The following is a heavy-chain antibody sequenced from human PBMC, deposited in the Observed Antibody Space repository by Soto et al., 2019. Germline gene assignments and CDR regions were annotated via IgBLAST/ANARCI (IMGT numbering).Heavy chain of an antibody. D-gene: IGHD4-17*01. CDR3: TFDYGETLGY. J-gene: IGHJ4*02. Sequence: LSSDGSSVAFGGTVELGGRRASGKGLEWVGRIRSKANSYATAYAASVKGRFTISRDDSKNTAYLQMNSLKTEDTAVYYCTFDYGETLGYWGQGTLVTVSS. CDR2: IRSKANSYAT. CDR1: SVAFGGTV. V-gene: IGHV3-73*01.